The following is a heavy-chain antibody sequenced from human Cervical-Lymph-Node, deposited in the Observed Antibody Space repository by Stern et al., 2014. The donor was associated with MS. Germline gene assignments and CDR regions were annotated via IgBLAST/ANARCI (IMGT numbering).Heavy chain of an antibody. CDR1: GYPFTSYA. J-gene: IGHJ6*02. CDR3: ASYDGMDV. V-gene: IGHV1-3*01. Sequence: VQLVESGAEVKKTGASVKVSCKASGYPFTSYAMHWVRQPPGQRLEWMGWLNAGNGNTKYSQKFQGRVTITRDTSASTAYMELSSLRSEDTAVYYCASYDGMDVWGQGTTVTVSS. CDR2: LNAGNGNT.